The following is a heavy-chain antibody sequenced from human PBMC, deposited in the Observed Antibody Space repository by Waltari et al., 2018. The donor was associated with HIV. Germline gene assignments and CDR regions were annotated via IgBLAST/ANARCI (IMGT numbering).Heavy chain of an antibody. CDR3: ARVLEECSGGSCYGFDY. D-gene: IGHD2-15*01. J-gene: IGHJ4*02. CDR1: GYTFTSYY. V-gene: IGHV1-46*01. Sequence: QVQLVQSGAEVKKPGASVKVSCKASGYTFTSYYMHWVRQAPGQGLEWMGIINPSGVSTSYAQKFQGRVTMTRDTSTSTVYMELSSLRSEDTAVYYCARVLEECSGGSCYGFDYWGQGTLVTVSS. CDR2: INPSGVST.